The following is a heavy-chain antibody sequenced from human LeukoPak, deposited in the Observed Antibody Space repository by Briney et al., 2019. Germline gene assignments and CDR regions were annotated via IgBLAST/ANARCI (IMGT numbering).Heavy chain of an antibody. CDR1: GDSISTYY. CDR2: IYYRVTS. D-gene: IGHD6-19*01. J-gene: IGHJ5*02. Sequence: SETLSLTCTVSGDSISTYYWSWIRQPPGKGLEWIGYIYYRVTSDYNPSLKSRVTMSVDMSTRQIPLKLGSVTAADTAVYYCARVVSVSSGWSNWFDPWGQGTLVTVSS. CDR3: ARVVSVSSGWSNWFDP. V-gene: IGHV4-59*01.